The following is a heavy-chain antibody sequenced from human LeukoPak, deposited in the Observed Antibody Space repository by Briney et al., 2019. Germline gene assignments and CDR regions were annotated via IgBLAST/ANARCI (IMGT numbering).Heavy chain of an antibody. J-gene: IGHJ4*02. D-gene: IGHD3-3*01. CDR3: AIPPPSYYDFWSGYYTFDY. Sequence: PGGSLRLSCAASGFTVSSNYMSWVRQAPGKGLEWVSAISGSGGSTYYADSVKGRFTISRDNSKNTLYLQMNSLGAEDTAVYYCAIPPPSYYDFWSGYYTFDYWGQGTLVTVSS. V-gene: IGHV3-23*01. CDR1: GFTVSSNY. CDR2: ISGSGGST.